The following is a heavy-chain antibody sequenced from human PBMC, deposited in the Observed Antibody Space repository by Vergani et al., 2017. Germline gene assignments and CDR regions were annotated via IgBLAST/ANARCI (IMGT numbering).Heavy chain of an antibody. V-gene: IGHV1-69-2*01. CDR2: VDPEDGET. J-gene: IGHJ4*02. D-gene: IGHD5-12*01. CDR1: GYTFTDYY. Sequence: EVQLVQSGAEVKKPGATVKISCKVSGYTFTDYYMHWVQQAPGKGLEWMVLVDPEDGETIYAEKFQGRVTITAETSTDTAYMELSSLRSEDTAVYYCATDFQYSGYDWVPRFDYWGQGTLVTVSS. CDR3: ATDFQYSGYDWVPRFDY.